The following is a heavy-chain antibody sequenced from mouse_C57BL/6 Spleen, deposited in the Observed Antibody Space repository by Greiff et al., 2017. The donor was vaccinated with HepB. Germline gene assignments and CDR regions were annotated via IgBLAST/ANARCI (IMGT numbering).Heavy chain of an antibody. CDR2: IHPSDSDT. J-gene: IGHJ1*03. V-gene: IGHV1-74*01. CDR3: AMGEDFDV. Sequence: QVHVKQPGAELVKPGASVKVSCKASGYTFTSYWMHWVKQRPGQGLEWIGRIHPSDSDTNYNQKFKGKATLTVDKSSSTAYMQLSSLTSEDSAVYYCAMGEDFDVWGTGTTVTVSS. CDR1: GYTFTSYW.